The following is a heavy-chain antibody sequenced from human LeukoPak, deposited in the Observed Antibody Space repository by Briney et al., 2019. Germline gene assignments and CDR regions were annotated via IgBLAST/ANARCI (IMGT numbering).Heavy chain of an antibody. CDR3: ARPRDSGWSKTWDY. D-gene: IGHD6-13*01. Sequence: PGGSLRLSCAGSGFTFSSYWMTWVRQAPGKGLEWVANIKQDGSEKYYVDSVKGRFTISRDNAQNSLCLQMNSLRAEDTAVYYCARPRDSGWSKTWDYWGQGTLVTVSS. CDR2: IKQDGSEK. V-gene: IGHV3-7*03. CDR1: GFTFSSYW. J-gene: IGHJ4*02.